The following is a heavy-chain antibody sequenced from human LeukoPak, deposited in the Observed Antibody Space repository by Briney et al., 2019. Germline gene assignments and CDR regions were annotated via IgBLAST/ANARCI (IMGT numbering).Heavy chain of an antibody. CDR1: GFTFSSYA. CDR3: AKDRAVAGTLYFDY. D-gene: IGHD6-19*01. Sequence: GGSLRLSCAASGFTFSSYAMSSVRQAPGKGLESVAAIGGSGGSTYYADSVKGRFTISRDNSKNTLYLQMNSLRAEDTAVYYCAKDRAVAGTLYFDYWGQGTLVTVSS. V-gene: IGHV3-23*01. CDR2: IGGSGGST. J-gene: IGHJ4*02.